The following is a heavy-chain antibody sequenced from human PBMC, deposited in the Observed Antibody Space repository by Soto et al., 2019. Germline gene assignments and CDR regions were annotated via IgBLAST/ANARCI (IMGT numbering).Heavy chain of an antibody. J-gene: IGHJ4*02. V-gene: IGHV3-21*06. Sequence: GGSLRLSCAASGFTFSSYAMSWVRQAPGKGLEWVSSISSTTNYIYYGDSMKGRFTISRDNAKNSLYLEMNSLRAEDTAVYYCARESEDLTSNFDYWGQGTLVTVSS. CDR2: ISSTTNYI. CDR3: ARESEDLTSNFDY. CDR1: GFTFSSYA.